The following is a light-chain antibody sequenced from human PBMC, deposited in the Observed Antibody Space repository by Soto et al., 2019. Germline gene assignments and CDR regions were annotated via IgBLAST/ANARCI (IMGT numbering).Light chain of an antibody. CDR2: DAS. V-gene: IGKV3-15*01. CDR1: QSVSSN. CDR3: QQYNNWPPIT. Sequence: DIVMTQSPATLSVSPGERATLSCRASQSVSSNLAWYQQKPGQPPRLLIYDASTRATGVPARFSGSGSGTDFTLTISSLQSEDFAVYYCQQYNNWPPITFGGGTKVDIK. J-gene: IGKJ4*01.